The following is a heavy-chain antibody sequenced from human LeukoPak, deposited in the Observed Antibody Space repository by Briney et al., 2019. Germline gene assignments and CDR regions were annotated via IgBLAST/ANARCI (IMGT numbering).Heavy chain of an antibody. Sequence: GGSLRLSCAASGVSVSSSYMNWVRQAPGKGLEWVSGISGSGGTTYYADSVKGRFTISRDNSKNTLYLQMNGLRAEDTAVYYCAKSLSDAPRYSYWGQGTLVTVSS. CDR2: ISGSGGTT. D-gene: IGHD1-26*01. J-gene: IGHJ4*02. CDR3: AKSLSDAPRYSY. CDR1: GVSVSSSY. V-gene: IGHV3-23*01.